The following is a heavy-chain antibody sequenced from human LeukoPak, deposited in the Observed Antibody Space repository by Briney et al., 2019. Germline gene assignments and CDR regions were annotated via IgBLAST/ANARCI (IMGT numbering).Heavy chain of an antibody. CDR2: ISGSGSNT. CDR3: AKGTAYYSLGP. V-gene: IGHV3-23*01. CDR1: GFTFSSYG. D-gene: IGHD3/OR15-3a*01. Sequence: GGSLRLSCAASGFTFSSYGMSWVRQAPGKGLERVSHISGSGSNTYYAASVKGRFTISRDNSKNTLYLQMNSLRAEDTAMYYCAKGTAYYSLGPWGQGTLATVSS. J-gene: IGHJ5*02.